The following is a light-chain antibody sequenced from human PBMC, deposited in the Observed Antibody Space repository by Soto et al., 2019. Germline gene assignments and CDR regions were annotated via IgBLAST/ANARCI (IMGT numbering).Light chain of an antibody. J-gene: IGKJ4*02. V-gene: IGKV1-12*01. CDR1: QGINSW. CDR2: GAS. CDR3: QQTNRFPLT. Sequence: DIQMTQSPSSVSASVGDRVTITCRASQGINSWLAWYQQKAGKAPKLLIYGASSLQSGVPSRFSGSGSGSDFTRTISSLQPEDFAIYYCQQTNRFPLTFGGGTKVEIK.